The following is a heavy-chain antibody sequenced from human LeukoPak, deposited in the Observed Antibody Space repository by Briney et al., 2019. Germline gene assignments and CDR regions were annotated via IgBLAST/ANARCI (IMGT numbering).Heavy chain of an antibody. V-gene: IGHV3-30*03. CDR1: GFTVSSTY. CDR2: ISYDGSNK. CDR3: ASLYSSGWYGLDY. J-gene: IGHJ4*02. D-gene: IGHD6-19*01. Sequence: GGSLRLSCAASGFTVSSTYMSWVRQAPGKGLEWVAVISYDGSNKYYADSVKGRFTISRDNSKNTLYLQMNSLRAEDTAVYYCASLYSSGWYGLDYWGQGTLVTVSS.